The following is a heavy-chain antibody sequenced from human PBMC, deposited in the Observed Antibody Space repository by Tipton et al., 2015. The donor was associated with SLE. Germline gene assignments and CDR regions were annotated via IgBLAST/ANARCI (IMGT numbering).Heavy chain of an antibody. CDR2: LYTSGST. CDR3: AREARPYYYYYYMDV. J-gene: IGHJ6*03. CDR1: GGSITSGYY. Sequence: TLSLTCAVSGGSITSGYYWNWIRQPPGKGLEWIGRLYTSGSTHYNPSLKSRVTISVDTSKNQFSLRLTSVTAADTAVYYCAREARPYYYYYYMDVWGKGTTVTVSS. V-gene: IGHV4-61*02.